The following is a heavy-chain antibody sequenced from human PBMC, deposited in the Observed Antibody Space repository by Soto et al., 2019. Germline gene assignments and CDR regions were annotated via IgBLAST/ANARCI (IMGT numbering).Heavy chain of an antibody. V-gene: IGHV4-30-2*01. Sequence: SDTLSLTCAFYGGSISSGGYSWSWIRQPPGKGLEWIGYIYHSGSTYYNPSLKSRVTISVDRSKNQFSLKLSSVTAADTAVYYCARFYGDYENWFDPWGQGTLVTVSS. CDR2: IYHSGST. CDR1: GGSISSGGYS. D-gene: IGHD4-17*01. J-gene: IGHJ5*02. CDR3: ARFYGDYENWFDP.